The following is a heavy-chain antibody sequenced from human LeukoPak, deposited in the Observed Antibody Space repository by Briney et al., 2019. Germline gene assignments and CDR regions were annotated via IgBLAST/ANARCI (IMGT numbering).Heavy chain of an antibody. CDR3: ARKQWLNS. CDR1: GFIFNKYW. V-gene: IGHV3-7*01. D-gene: IGHD6-19*01. J-gene: IGHJ5*02. CDR2: IKQDGSEK. Sequence: GGSLRLPCAASGFIFNKYWMSWVRQAPGKGLEWVANIKQDGSEKYYADPVKGRFTISRDNAQNSLFLQMNNLRAEDTAVYYCARKQWLNSWGQGTRVIVSS.